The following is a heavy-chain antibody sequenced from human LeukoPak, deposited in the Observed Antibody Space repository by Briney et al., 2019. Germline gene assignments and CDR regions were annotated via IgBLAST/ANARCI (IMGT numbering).Heavy chain of an antibody. V-gene: IGHV3-21*01. J-gene: IGHJ6*04. CDR1: GFTFSSYS. D-gene: IGHD3-10*01. CDR3: ARDGYYGSGSYSYYYGMDV. Sequence: GGSLRVSCEASGFTFSSYSMSWVRQAPGKGLEWVSSISSSSSYIYYADSVKGRFTISRDNSKNTLYLQMNSLRSEDTAVYYCARDGYYGSGSYSYYYGMDVWGKGTTVTVSA. CDR2: ISSSSSYI.